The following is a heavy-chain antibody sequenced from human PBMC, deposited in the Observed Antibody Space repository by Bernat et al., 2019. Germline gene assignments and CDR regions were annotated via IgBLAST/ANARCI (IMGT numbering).Heavy chain of an antibody. Sequence: EVQLVESGGGLVQPGGSLRLSCAASGFTVSSNFMSWVRQAPGKGLEWVSVIYSGGEVHYADSVKGRFTISRDNAKNTLYLQMNSLRAEDTAVYYCARGPKGSGWLNYWGQGTLVTVSS. CDR2: IYSGGEV. J-gene: IGHJ4*02. V-gene: IGHV3-66*01. D-gene: IGHD6-19*01. CDR1: GFTVSSNF. CDR3: ARGPKGSGWLNY.